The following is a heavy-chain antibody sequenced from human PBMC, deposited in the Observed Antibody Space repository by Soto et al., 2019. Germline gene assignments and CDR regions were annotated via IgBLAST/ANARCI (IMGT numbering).Heavy chain of an antibody. CDR2: IRSKTDGGTT. V-gene: IGHV3-15*01. Sequence: GGSLRLSCAVSGFTLNNAWMSWVRQAPGKGLEWVARIRSKTDGGTTDYAAPVKGRFTISRDDSKNTLYLQMNSLKTEDTAVYFCAALRRYLAGLDPWGQGTLVTVSS. CDR3: AALRRYLAGLDP. J-gene: IGHJ5*02. CDR1: GFTLNNAW. D-gene: IGHD6-13*01.